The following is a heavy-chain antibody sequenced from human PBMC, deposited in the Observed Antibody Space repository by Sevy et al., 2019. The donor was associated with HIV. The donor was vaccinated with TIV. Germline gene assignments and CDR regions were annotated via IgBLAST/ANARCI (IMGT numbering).Heavy chain of an antibody. CDR2: INQDGSTQ. V-gene: IGHV3-7*01. D-gene: IGHD6-13*01. J-gene: IGHJ4*02. CDR1: GFTLNAYW. CDR3: ARAIAAAAGF. Sequence: GGSLRLSCAASGFTLNAYWMHWVRQAPGKGLEWLANINQDGSTQYYAASVKGRFTISRDNAKSLVYLQMNTMRPEDTGLYYCARAIAAAAGFWGQGTLVTVSS.